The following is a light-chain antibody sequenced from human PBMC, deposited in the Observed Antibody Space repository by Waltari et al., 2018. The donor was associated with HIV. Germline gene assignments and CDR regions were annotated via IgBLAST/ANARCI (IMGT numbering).Light chain of an antibody. CDR3: QQTSSLPLT. V-gene: IGKV1-12*01. CDR1: QDINIY. J-gene: IGKJ4*01. Sequence: DIQMTQSPSSVSASVGDRVTITCRASQDINIYLAWYQQKPGKAPNLLMYTASSLERGVPSRFRGSGSGTEFTITITNLQPEDIANYFCQQTSSLPLTFGGGTKVEIK. CDR2: TAS.